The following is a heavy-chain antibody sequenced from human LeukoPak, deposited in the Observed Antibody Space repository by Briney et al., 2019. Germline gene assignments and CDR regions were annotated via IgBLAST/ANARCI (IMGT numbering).Heavy chain of an antibody. J-gene: IGHJ3*02. CDR3: AKGASDYDFWSGYYISDAFDI. CDR2: ISGSGGST. CDR1: GFTFSSYA. V-gene: IGHV3-23*01. D-gene: IGHD3-3*01. Sequence: GGSLRLSCAASGFTFSSYAMSWVRQAPGKGLEWVSAISGSGGSTYYADSVKGRFTISRDSSKNTLYLQMNSLRAEDAAVYYCAKGASDYDFWSGYYISDAFDIWGQGTMVTVSS.